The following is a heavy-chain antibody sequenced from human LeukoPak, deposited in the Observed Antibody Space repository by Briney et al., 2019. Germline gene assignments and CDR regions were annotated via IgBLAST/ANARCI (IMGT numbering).Heavy chain of an antibody. CDR1: GGSVTSSYY. CDR2: VSISGT. J-gene: IGHJ4*02. V-gene: IGHV4-61*03. CDR3: ARARGYYYDFDY. D-gene: IGHD3-22*01. Sequence: SETVSLTCTVSGGSVTSSYYWSWIRQPPGKGLEWLGYVSISGTKYNPSLKSQDTISVDTSKIHFSLKLSSVTAADTAVDYCARARGYYYDFDYWGQGALLTVSS.